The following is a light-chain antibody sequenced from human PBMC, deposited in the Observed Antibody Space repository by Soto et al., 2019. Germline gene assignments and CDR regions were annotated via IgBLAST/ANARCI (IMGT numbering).Light chain of an antibody. Sequence: EIVLTQSPGTLSLSPGERATLSCRASQSVSSSYLARYQQKPGQAPRLLIYGASSRATGIPDRFSGSGSGTDFTLTISRLEPEEFAVYYCQQYDSSPLTFGGGTKVEIK. CDR3: QQYDSSPLT. J-gene: IGKJ4*01. V-gene: IGKV3-20*01. CDR2: GAS. CDR1: QSVSSSY.